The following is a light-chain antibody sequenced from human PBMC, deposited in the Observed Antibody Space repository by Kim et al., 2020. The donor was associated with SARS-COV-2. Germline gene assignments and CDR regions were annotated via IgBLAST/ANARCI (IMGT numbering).Light chain of an antibody. CDR3: AAWDDSLNGPV. CDR1: SSNIGRNT. V-gene: IGLV1-44*01. CDR2: SNN. Sequence: GQRVTISCCGSSSNIGRNTVNWYQQLPGTAPKLLIYSNNQRPSGVPDRCSGSKSGTSASLAISGLQSEDEADYYCAAWDDSLNGPVFGGGTQLTVL. J-gene: IGLJ3*02.